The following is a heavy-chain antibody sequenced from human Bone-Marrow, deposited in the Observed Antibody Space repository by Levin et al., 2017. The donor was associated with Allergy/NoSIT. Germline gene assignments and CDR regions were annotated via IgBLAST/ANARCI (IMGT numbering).Heavy chain of an antibody. D-gene: IGHD3-3*01. CDR2: SFSGGGT. CDR1: GFTVTRHY. J-gene: IGHJ6*03. Sequence: GGSLRLSCVASGFTVTRHYMSWVRQAPGKGLEWVAVSFSGGGTSYGDAVKGRFTISRDNSKNTLFLQMNSLSAEDTAVYYCVRDKNTMTPGFHYYYYMDVWGKGTTVTVSS. V-gene: IGHV3-53*01. CDR3: VRDKNTMTPGFHYYYYMDV.